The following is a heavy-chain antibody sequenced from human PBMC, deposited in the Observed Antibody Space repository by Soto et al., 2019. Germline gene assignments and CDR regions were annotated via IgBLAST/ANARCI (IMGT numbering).Heavy chain of an antibody. CDR3: ARDLSGVWSPRLVDTAMVTFDY. Sequence: GASVKVSCKASGYTFTGYYMHWVRQAPGQGLEWMGWINPNSGGTNYAQKFQGRVTMTRDTSISTAYMELSRLRSDDTAVYYCARDLSGVWSPRLVDTAMVTFDYWGQGTPVTSPQ. CDR2: INPNSGGT. CDR1: GYTFTGYY. J-gene: IGHJ4*02. V-gene: IGHV1-2*02. D-gene: IGHD5-18*01.